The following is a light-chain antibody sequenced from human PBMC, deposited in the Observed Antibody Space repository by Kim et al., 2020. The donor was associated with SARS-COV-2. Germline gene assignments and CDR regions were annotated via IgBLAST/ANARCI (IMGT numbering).Light chain of an antibody. V-gene: IGLV2-8*01. CDR1: SSDIDDYKY. Sequence: QSALTPPPSASGSPGQSVTISCTGTSSDIDDYKYVSWYQQHPGKAPRLMIYEVSKWPSGVPDRFSGSKSGNTASLTVSGLQAEDEADYYCSSYAGSSNWVFGGGTQLTVL. J-gene: IGLJ3*02. CDR2: EVS. CDR3: SSYAGSSNWV.